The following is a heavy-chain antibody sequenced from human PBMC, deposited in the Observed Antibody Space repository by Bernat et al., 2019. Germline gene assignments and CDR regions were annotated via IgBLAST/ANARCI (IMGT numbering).Heavy chain of an antibody. CDR3: ARILGATSQT. D-gene: IGHD1-26*01. CDR1: GGSFSGYH. Sequence: QVQLQQWGAGLLKPSETLSLTCAVYGGSFSGYHWSWIRQPPGKGLEWIGEISHSGSTNYNPSLKSRVTISVDTSKNQFSLKLSSVTAADTAVYYCARILGATSQTWGQGTLVTVSS. J-gene: IGHJ5*02. V-gene: IGHV4-34*01. CDR2: ISHSGST.